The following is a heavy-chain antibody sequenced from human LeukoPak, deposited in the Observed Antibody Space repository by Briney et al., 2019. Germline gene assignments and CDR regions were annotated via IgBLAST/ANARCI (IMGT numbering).Heavy chain of an antibody. CDR1: GGSISSSSYY. J-gene: IGHJ3*02. D-gene: IGHD1-1*01. Sequence: SETLSLTCTVSGGSISSSSYYWGWIRQPPGKGLEWIGSIYYSGSTYYNPSLKSRVTISVDTSKNQFSLKLSSVTAADTAVYYCARHGGTTGTTPFDIWGQGTMVTVSS. CDR3: ARHGGTTGTTPFDI. V-gene: IGHV4-39*01. CDR2: IYYSGST.